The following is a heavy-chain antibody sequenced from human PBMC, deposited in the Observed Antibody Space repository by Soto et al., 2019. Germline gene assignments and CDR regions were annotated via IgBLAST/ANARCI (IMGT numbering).Heavy chain of an antibody. D-gene: IGHD6-19*01. Sequence: QVQLVHSGAEGKKPGASVKVSGRPSGYTFPSYGFVWVRQAPGQGLEWRGWISAYNGNTKYVQKLQGRVTMTTDTSASTAYMEVRSLRSDDTAVYYCARDLAVGLVDYWGQGTLVTVSS. CDR1: GYTFPSYG. CDR3: ARDLAVGLVDY. J-gene: IGHJ4*02. V-gene: IGHV1-18*01. CDR2: ISAYNGNT.